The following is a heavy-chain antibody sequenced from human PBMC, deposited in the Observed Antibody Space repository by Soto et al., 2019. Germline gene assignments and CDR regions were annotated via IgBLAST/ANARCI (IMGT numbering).Heavy chain of an antibody. CDR3: AHRPSGWYLFDY. CDR1: VLALHTSDQV. D-gene: IGHD6-19*01. Sequence: GPTLVNPPHTLTLPCPLSVLALHTSDQVMGWIRQPPGKALEWLALIYWNDDKRYSPSLKARLTITKDTSKNQVVLTMTNMDPVDTATYYCAHRPSGWYLFDYWGQGILVTASA. CDR2: IYWNDDK. V-gene: IGHV2-5*01. J-gene: IGHJ4*02.